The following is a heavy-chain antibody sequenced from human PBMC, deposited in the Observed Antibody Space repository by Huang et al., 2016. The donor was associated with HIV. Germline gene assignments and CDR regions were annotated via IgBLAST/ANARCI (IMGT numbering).Heavy chain of an antibody. V-gene: IGHV3-74*01. CDR2: INSDGSST. CDR3: ARDPRIQSWLNFFDY. D-gene: IGHD3-22*01. J-gene: IGHJ4*02. Sequence: EVQLVESGGGLVQPGGSLRLSCAASGFSISSYWMHWVRQAPGKGRGLVSRINSDGSSTSYADSVKGRFTISRDNAKNTLYLQMNSLRAEDTAVYYCARDPRIQSWLNFFDYWGQGTLVSVSS. CDR1: GFSISSYW.